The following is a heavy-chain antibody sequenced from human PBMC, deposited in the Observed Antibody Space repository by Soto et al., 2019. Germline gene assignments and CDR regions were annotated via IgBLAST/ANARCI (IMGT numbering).Heavy chain of an antibody. V-gene: IGHV3-9*01. CDR2: INWKSDI. CDR1: GFTFDDNA. D-gene: IGHD3-16*01. CDR3: AISQDRGGRTTFIY. J-gene: IGHJ4*02. Sequence: GGSLRLSCAVSGFTFDDNAMHWVRQAPEKGLEWVSGINWKSDIGYADSVKGRFTISRDNAENSLYLQMNSLRAEDTALYYCAISQDRGGRTTFIYWGQGTRVTVSS.